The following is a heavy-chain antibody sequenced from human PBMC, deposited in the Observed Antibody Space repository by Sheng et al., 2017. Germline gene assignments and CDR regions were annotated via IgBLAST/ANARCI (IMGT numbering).Heavy chain of an antibody. J-gene: IGHJ3*02. CDR3: AREMEGASYGAFDI. CDR1: GFTFSSYA. Sequence: QVQLVESGGGVVQPGRSLRLSCAASGFTFSSYAMHWVRQAPGKGLEWVAVISYDGSNKYYADSVKGRFTISRDNSKNTLYLQMNSLRAEDTAVYYCAREMEGASYGAFDIWGQGTMVTVSS. D-gene: IGHD1-26*01. V-gene: IGHV3-30-3*01. CDR2: ISYDGSNK.